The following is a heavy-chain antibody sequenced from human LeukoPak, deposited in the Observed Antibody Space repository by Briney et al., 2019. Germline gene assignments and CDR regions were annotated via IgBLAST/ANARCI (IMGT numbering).Heavy chain of an antibody. CDR1: GFTFSSYA. J-gene: IGHJ3*02. CDR3: AKDSMVRGMGAFDI. V-gene: IGHV3-9*01. D-gene: IGHD3-10*01. Sequence: GGSLRLSCAASGFTFSSYAMSWVRQAPGKGLEWVSGISWNSGSIGYADSVKGRFTISRDNAKNSLYLQMNSLRAEDTALYYCAKDSMVRGMGAFDIWGQGTMVTVSS. CDR2: ISWNSGSI.